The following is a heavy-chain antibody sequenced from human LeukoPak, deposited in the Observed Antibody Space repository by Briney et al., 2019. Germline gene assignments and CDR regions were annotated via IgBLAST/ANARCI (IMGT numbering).Heavy chain of an antibody. CDR3: ARDGVHFPIFGAVRIPSDLGVFDI. CDR1: GGSITNYH. CDR2: IYARGDT. V-gene: IGHV4-4*07. D-gene: IGHD3-3*01. Sequence: SETLSLTCTVSGGSITNYHWTWIRQPAGEGMQWIGHIYARGDTIYNPSLNSRVTISVDKSSNQVSLQLTSVTAADTAMYYCARDGVHFPIFGAVRIPSDLGVFDIWGHGTMVTVSS. J-gene: IGHJ3*02.